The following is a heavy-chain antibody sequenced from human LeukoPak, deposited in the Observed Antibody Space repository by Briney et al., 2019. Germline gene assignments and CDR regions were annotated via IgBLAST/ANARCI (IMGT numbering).Heavy chain of an antibody. V-gene: IGHV3-11*06. CDR3: ASRFEY. J-gene: IGHJ4*02. Sequence: GGSLRLSCAASGFTFSDYYMSWLRQAPGKGLAGVSYISSSSSYTNYADSVKGRLTIYRDNAKNSLYLQMNSLRDDDTAVYFCASRFEYWGQGRLVTVSS. CDR2: ISSSSSYT. CDR1: GFTFSDYY.